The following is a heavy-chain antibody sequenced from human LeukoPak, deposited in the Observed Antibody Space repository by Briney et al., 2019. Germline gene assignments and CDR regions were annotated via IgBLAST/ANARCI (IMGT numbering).Heavy chain of an antibody. D-gene: IGHD3-10*01. Sequence: SVKVSCKASGGTFSSYAISWVRQAPGQGLEWMGGIIPIFGTANYAQKFQGRVTITADESTSTAYMELSSLRSGDTAVYYCARDYYGSGSYYKPFDYWGQGTLVTVSS. J-gene: IGHJ4*02. CDR2: IIPIFGTA. CDR1: GGTFSSYA. V-gene: IGHV1-69*01. CDR3: ARDYYGSGSYYKPFDY.